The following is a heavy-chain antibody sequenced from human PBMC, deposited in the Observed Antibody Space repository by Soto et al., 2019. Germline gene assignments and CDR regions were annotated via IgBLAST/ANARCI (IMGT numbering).Heavy chain of an antibody. CDR3: ARRGLDDDAYDI. Sequence: PGESLKISCKASGNIFSNCWIIWVRQLPGKGLESMGIIYPGDSETTYSPSFQGQVSISADKSLTTAFLQWSSLKASDTAMYYCARRGLDDDAYDIWGQGTMVTVSS. CDR2: IYPGDSET. CDR1: GNIFSNCW. D-gene: IGHD5-12*01. J-gene: IGHJ3*02. V-gene: IGHV5-51*01.